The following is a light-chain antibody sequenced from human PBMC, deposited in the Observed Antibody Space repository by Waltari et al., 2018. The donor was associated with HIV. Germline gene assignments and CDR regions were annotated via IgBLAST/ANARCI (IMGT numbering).Light chain of an antibody. Sequence: IVLTQSPATLSLSPGERATLSCRASQSVSSYLAWDQQKPGQAPRLLIYDASNRAAGIPARFSGSGSGTDFILTISSLEPEDFALYYCQRRDNWPLTFGGGTKVEIK. J-gene: IGKJ4*01. CDR2: DAS. CDR3: QRRDNWPLT. V-gene: IGKV3-11*01. CDR1: QSVSSY.